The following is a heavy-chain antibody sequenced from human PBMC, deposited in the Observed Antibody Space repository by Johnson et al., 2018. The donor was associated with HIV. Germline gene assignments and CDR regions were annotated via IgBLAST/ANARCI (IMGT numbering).Heavy chain of an antibody. Sequence: VQLVESGGGLVQPGGSLRLSCAASGFTFSSYAMHWVRQAPGKGLEWVSVIYSGGSTYYADSVKGRFTISRDNSKNTLYLQMNSLRAEDTAVYYCARDIMRAGSYYDAFDIWGQGTMVTVSS. D-gene: IGHD3-10*01. CDR1: GFTFSSYA. V-gene: IGHV3-66*01. CDR3: ARDIMRAGSYYDAFDI. CDR2: IYSGGST. J-gene: IGHJ3*02.